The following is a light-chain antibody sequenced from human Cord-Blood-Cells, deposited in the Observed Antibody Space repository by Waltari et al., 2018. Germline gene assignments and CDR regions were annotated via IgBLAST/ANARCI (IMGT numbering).Light chain of an antibody. V-gene: IGLV2-14*01. CDR2: EVS. Sequence: QSALTQPSSVSGSPGQSITIPCTGTSSDVGGYNYVSWYQQHPGKAPKLMIYEVSKRPSGVSKRFSGSKSGNTASLTISGLQAEDEADYYCSSYTSSSTVVFGGGTKLTVL. CDR1: SSDVGGYNY. CDR3: SSYTSSSTVV. J-gene: IGLJ2*01.